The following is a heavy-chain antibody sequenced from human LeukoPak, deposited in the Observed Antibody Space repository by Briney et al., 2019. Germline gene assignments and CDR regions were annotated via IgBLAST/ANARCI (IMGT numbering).Heavy chain of an antibody. CDR1: GFSFSSYA. D-gene: IGHD2-8*01. CDR3: AKDELQMVYAN. Sequence: GGSLRLSCAASGFSFSSYAMSWVRQAPGKGLEWVSSISGSGSSTYYADSVKGRFTISRDNSKNTLYLQMNSLRAEDTAVYYCAKDELQMVYANWGQGTLVTVSS. CDR2: ISGSGSST. V-gene: IGHV3-23*01. J-gene: IGHJ4*02.